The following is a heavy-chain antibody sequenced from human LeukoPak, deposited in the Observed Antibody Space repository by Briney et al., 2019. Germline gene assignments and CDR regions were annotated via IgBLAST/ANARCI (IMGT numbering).Heavy chain of an antibody. CDR2: IYYSGST. V-gene: IGHV4-39*01. D-gene: IGHD2-2*02. J-gene: IGHJ4*02. CDR3: ARYCSSTSCYTTSIASPFDY. CDR1: GGSISSSSYY. Sequence: SETLSLTCTVSGGSISSSSYYWGWIRQPPGKGLEWIGSIYYSGSTYYNPSLKSRVTISVDTSKNQSSLKLSSVTAADTAVYYCARYCSSTSCYTTSIASPFDYWGQGTLVTVSS.